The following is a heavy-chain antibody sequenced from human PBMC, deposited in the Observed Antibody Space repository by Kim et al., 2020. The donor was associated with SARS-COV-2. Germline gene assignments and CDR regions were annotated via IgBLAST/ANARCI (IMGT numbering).Heavy chain of an antibody. J-gene: IGHJ5*02. CDR3: ARVAVSSSCQFDP. Sequence: SETLSLTCTVSGGSISSSSYYWGWIRQPPGKGLEWIGSIYYSGSTYYNPSLKSRVTISVDTSKNQFSLKLSSVTAADTAVYYCARVAVSSSCQFDPWGQGTLVTVSS. D-gene: IGHD6-13*01. CDR1: GGSISSSSYY. CDR2: IYYSGST. V-gene: IGHV4-39*07.